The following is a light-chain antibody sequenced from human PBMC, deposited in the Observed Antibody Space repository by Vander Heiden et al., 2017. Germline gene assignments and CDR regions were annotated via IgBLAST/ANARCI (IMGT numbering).Light chain of an antibody. CDR2: DAS. CDR1: QSVSSY. J-gene: IGKJ4*01. V-gene: IGKV3-11*01. Sequence: EYVLTQSPATLSLSPGERATLSCRASQSVSSYLAWYQQEPGQAPRLLIYDASNRAAGVPARFSGSGSGTDFTLTISSLEPEDFAVYYCQQRRDWPLTFGGGTKVEIK. CDR3: QQRRDWPLT.